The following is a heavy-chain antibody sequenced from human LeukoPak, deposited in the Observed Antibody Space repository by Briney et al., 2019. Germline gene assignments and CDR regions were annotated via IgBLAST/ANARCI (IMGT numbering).Heavy chain of an antibody. V-gene: IGHV4-34*01. Sequence: SETLSLTCAVYGGSFRGYFWNWIRQPPGKGLEWIGEINHNGITNYNPSLKSRVTISLDTSKNQFSLKLSSVTAADTAVYYCARNPQHYDILTGYLIRGSPYDYWGQGTLVTVSS. CDR2: INHNGIT. J-gene: IGHJ4*02. CDR1: GGSFRGYF. CDR3: ARNPQHYDILTGYLIRGSPYDY. D-gene: IGHD3-9*01.